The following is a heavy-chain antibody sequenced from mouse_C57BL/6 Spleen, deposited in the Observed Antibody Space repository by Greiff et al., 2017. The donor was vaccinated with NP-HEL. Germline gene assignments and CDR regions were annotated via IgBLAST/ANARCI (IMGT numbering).Heavy chain of an antibody. Sequence: VQLQQPGAELVKPGASVKMSCKASGYTFTSYWITWVKQRPGQGLEWIGDIYPGSGSTNYNEKFKSKATLTVDTSSSTAYMQLSSLTSEDSAVYYCARRDDYDLYAMDYWGQGTSVTVSS. J-gene: IGHJ4*01. CDR1: GYTFTSYW. CDR3: ARRDDYDLYAMDY. D-gene: IGHD2-4*01. V-gene: IGHV1-55*01. CDR2: IYPGSGST.